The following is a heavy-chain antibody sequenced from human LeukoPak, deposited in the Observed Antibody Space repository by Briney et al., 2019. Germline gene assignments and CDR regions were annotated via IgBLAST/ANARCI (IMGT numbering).Heavy chain of an antibody. Sequence: PGGSLRLSRLTSGFTLSTNAMSWVRQAPGKGLEWISGISGSGASTYYADSVKGRFTISRDDSGNTLYLQMNSLRGDDTAVYYCAKDVGKWESLHFFDYWGQGTLVTVSS. CDR3: AKDVGKWESLHFFDY. CDR1: GFTLSTNA. V-gene: IGHV3-23*01. J-gene: IGHJ4*02. D-gene: IGHD1-26*01. CDR2: ISGSGAST.